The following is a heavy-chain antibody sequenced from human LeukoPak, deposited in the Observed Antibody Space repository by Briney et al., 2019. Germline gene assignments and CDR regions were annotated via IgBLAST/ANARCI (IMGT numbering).Heavy chain of an antibody. D-gene: IGHD6-13*01. CDR2: IYSSGGT. CDR1: GGSISSYY. J-gene: IGHJ4*02. Sequence: SETLSLTCSVSGGSISSYYWSWVRQPAGKGLEWIGRIYSSGGTSYNPSLNSRVTMSVDTSNNQFSLRLTSVTAADTAVYYCARGTTAAAGIVDCWGQGSLVTVSS. V-gene: IGHV4-4*07. CDR3: ARGTTAAAGIVDC.